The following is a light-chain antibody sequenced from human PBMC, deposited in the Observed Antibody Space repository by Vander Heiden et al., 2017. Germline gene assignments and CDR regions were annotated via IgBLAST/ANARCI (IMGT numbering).Light chain of an antibody. CDR1: NLGSKS. Sequence: YVLTQAPPVSVVPGQTATFTCGGDNLGSKSVHWYQHQPGQAPVVVVTDNNHRPSGIPERFSGSSSGNTATLTIRRVEVGDEADYYCQVWDSSRDPVVFGGGTKLTVL. V-gene: IGLV3-21*02. CDR2: DNN. CDR3: QVWDSSRDPVV. J-gene: IGLJ2*01.